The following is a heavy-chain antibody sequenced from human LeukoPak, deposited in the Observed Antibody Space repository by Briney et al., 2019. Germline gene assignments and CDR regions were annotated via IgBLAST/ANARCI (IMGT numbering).Heavy chain of an antibody. D-gene: IGHD4-11*01. CDR3: ARGSTVTTPGSRAFDI. CDR1: GYTFSDFG. CDR2: IIPIFGTA. Sequence: SVKVFCKASGYTFSDFGISWVRQAPGQGLEWMGGIIPIFGTANYAQKFQGRVTITADESTSTAYMELSSLRSEDTAVYYCARGSTVTTPGSRAFDIWGQGTMVTVSS. V-gene: IGHV1-69*13. J-gene: IGHJ3*02.